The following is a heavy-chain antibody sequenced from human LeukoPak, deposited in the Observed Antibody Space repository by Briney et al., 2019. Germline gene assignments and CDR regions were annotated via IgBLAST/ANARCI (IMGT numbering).Heavy chain of an antibody. CDR2: ISGSGGST. V-gene: IGHV3-23*01. Sequence: GGSLRLSCAASGFTFSSYAMSWVRQAPGKGLEWVSAISGSGGSTYYADSVKGRFTISRDNSKNTLYLQMNSLRAEDTAVYYCAKVREVVVYYYMDVWGKGTTVTISS. D-gene: IGHD3-22*01. J-gene: IGHJ6*03. CDR1: GFTFSSYA. CDR3: AKVREVVVYYYMDV.